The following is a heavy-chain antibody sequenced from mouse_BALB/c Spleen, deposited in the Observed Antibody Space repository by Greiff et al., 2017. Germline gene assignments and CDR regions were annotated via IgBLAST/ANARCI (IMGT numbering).Heavy chain of an antibody. CDR3: ARVDGNYAMDY. CDR2: ISDGGSYT. D-gene: IGHD2-1*01. V-gene: IGHV5-4*02. CDR1: GFTFSDYY. J-gene: IGHJ4*01. Sequence: DVHLVESGGGLVKPGGSLKLSCAASGFTFSDYYMYWVRQTPEKRLEWVATISDGGSYTYYPDSVKGRFTISRDNAKNNLYLQMSSLKSEDTAMYYCARVDGNYAMDYWGQGTSVTVSS.